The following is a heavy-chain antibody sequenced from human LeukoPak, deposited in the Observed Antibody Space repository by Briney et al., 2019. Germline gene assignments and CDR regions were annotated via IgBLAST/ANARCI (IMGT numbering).Heavy chain of an antibody. Sequence: SETLSLTCTVSGGSISSYYWSWIRQPPGKGLKWIGYIYYSGSTNYNPSLKSRVTISVDTSKNQFSLKLSSVTAADTAVYYCARLTANWGSRYYYYGMDVWGKGTTVTVSS. CDR3: ARLTANWGSRYYYYGMDV. D-gene: IGHD7-27*01. CDR2: IYYSGST. CDR1: GGSISSYY. V-gene: IGHV4-59*01. J-gene: IGHJ6*04.